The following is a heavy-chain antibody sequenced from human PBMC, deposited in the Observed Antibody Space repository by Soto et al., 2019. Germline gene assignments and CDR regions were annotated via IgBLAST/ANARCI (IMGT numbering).Heavy chain of an antibody. CDR1: GFTFSSYG. V-gene: IGHV3-30*18. D-gene: IGHD6-19*01. J-gene: IGHJ5*02. CDR2: ISYDGSNK. Sequence: QVQLVESGGGVVQPGRSLRLSCAASGFTFSSYGMHWVRQAPGKGLEWVAVISYDGSNKYYADSVKGRFTISRDNSKNTLYLQMNSLRAEDTAVYYCAKKKGSGWYDNWFDPWGQGTLFTVSS. CDR3: AKKKGSGWYDNWFDP.